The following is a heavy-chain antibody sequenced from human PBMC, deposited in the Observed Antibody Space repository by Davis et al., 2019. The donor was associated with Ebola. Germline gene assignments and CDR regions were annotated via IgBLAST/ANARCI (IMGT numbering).Heavy chain of an antibody. Sequence: SETLSLTCTVSGGSIISSSSYWGWIRQPPRKGLEWIGSTYYNPSLKSRVTISVDTSKNQFSLKLRSVTAADTAVYYCARQGWSGYSLRHWLDPWGRGTLVTVSS. CDR2: T. V-gene: IGHV4-61*05. D-gene: IGHD3-3*01. J-gene: IGHJ5*02. CDR1: GGSIISSSSY. CDR3: ARQGWSGYSLRHWLDP.